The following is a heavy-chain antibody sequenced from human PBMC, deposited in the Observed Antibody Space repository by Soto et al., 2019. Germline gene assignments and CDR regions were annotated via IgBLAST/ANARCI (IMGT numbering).Heavy chain of an antibody. CDR3: ARGESSSTPILYYFDY. CDR2: TYYRSKWYN. CDR1: GDSVSSNSAA. V-gene: IGHV6-1*01. Sequence: KQSQTLSLTYAISGDSVSSNSAAWNWIRQSPSRGLEWLGRTYYRSKWYNDYAVSVKSRITINPDTSKNQFSLQLNSVTPEDTAVYYCARGESSSTPILYYFDYWGQGTLVTVSS. J-gene: IGHJ4*02. D-gene: IGHD6-13*01.